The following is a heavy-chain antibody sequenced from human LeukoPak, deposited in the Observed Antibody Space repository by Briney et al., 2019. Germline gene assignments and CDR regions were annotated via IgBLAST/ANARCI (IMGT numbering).Heavy chain of an antibody. Sequence: GGSLRLSCSASGLGRSFIETWMSWVRRAPGKGLEWIGRIKGKPDGGAIDYIAPVRGRFSISRDDSKNLVFLQMDSLKIEDTAVYYCTTDPRYWGQGTMVTVSS. V-gene: IGHV3-15*01. CDR1: GLGRSFIETW. J-gene: IGHJ4*02. CDR2: IKGKPDGGAI. CDR3: TTDPRY.